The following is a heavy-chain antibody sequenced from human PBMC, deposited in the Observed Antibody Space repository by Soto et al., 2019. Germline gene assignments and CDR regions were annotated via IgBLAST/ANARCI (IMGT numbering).Heavy chain of an antibody. CDR1: GFTFSSYS. J-gene: IGHJ4*02. Sequence: EVQLVESGGGLVKPGRSLRLSCAASGFTFSSYSMNWVRQAPGKGLEWVSSISSGSGYIYYADSVKGRFTISRDNAKNSLYLQVNSLRAEDTAVYFCARGGPPYYFDCWGQGTLVTVSS. D-gene: IGHD1-26*01. CDR3: ARGGPPYYFDC. V-gene: IGHV3-21*06. CDR2: ISSGSGYI.